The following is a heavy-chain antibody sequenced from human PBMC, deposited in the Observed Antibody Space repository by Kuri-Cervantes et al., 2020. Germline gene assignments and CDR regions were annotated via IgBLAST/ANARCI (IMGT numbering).Heavy chain of an antibody. CDR2: ISYDGSNK. J-gene: IGHJ6*02. V-gene: IGHV3-30*18. Sequence: GESLKISCAASGFTFSSYGMHWVRQAPGKGLEWVAVISYDGSNKYYADSVKGRFTISRDNSKNTLYLQMNSLRAEDTAVYYCAKAGYCSSTSCYHQHGMDVWGQGTTVTVSS. D-gene: IGHD2-2*01. CDR3: AKAGYCSSTSCYHQHGMDV. CDR1: GFTFSSYG.